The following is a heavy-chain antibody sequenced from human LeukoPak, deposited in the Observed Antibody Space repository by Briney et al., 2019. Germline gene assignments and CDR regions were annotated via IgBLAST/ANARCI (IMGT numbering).Heavy chain of an antibody. CDR2: IYPGDSDT. V-gene: IGHV5-51*01. CDR1: GYSFISYW. D-gene: IGHD3-22*01. Sequence: GESLKISCKGSGYSFISYWIGWVRQMPGKGLEWMGIIYPGDSDTRYSPSFQGQVTISADKSIRNAYLQWSSLKASDTAMYYCARKLGPNYYDSSGFDYWGQGTLVTVSS. CDR3: ARKLGPNYYDSSGFDY. J-gene: IGHJ4*02.